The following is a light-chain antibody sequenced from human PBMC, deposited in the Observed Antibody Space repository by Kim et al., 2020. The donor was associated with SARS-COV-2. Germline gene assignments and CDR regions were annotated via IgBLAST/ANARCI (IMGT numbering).Light chain of an antibody. J-gene: IGLJ2*01. CDR3: QAWDTATHVV. CDR2: EDD. Sequence: VAPEPQASIPGSEVKLGDVYACWYQQGPCQSPLLVIYEDDKRPSGIPERFSGSNSGNTATLTISGTQAMDEADYYCQAWDTATHVVFGGGTQLTVL. CDR1: KLGDVY. V-gene: IGLV3-1*01.